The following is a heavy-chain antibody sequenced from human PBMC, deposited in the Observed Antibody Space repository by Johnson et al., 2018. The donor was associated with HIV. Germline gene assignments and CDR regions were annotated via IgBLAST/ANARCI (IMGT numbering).Heavy chain of an antibody. J-gene: IGHJ3*02. CDR1: GFTFSSYA. V-gene: IGHV3-30*04. CDR3: ARDAPRIDAFDI. CDR2: IWYDGSNK. Sequence: QMLLVESGGGVVQPGRSLRLSCAASGFTFSSYAMHWVRQAPGKGLEWVAVIWYDGSNKYYADSVKGRFTISRDNSKNTLYLQMNSLRAEDTAVYYCARDAPRIDAFDIWGQGTMVTVSS.